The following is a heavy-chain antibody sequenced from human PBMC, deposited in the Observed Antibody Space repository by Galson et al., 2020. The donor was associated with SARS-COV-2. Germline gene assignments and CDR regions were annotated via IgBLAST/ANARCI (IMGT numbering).Heavy chain of an antibody. V-gene: IGHV5-10-1*01. CDR3: ARHPYYYCYMDV. CDR1: GYSFTSYW. CDR2: IDPSDSYT. Sequence: HGESLKISCKGSGYSFTSYWISWVRQMPGKGLEWMGRIDPSDSYTNYSPSFQGHVTISADKSISTAYLQWSSLKASDTAMYYCARHPYYYCYMDVWGKGTTVTVSS. J-gene: IGHJ6*03.